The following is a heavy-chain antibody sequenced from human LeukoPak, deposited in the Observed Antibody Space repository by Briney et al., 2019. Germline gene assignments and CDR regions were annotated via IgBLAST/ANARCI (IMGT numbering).Heavy chain of an antibody. CDR1: GGSFSGNY. Sequence: PPETLSLTCVVYGGSFSGNYWSWIRQPPGKGLEWVGEINNSGSTNYNPSLKSRVTISLDTSKNQFSLKLSSVTAADTAVYYCARGYNRGSYYNYWGQGTLVTVSS. D-gene: IGHD3-16*01. J-gene: IGHJ4*02. V-gene: IGHV4-34*01. CDR3: ARGYNRGSYYNY. CDR2: INNSGST.